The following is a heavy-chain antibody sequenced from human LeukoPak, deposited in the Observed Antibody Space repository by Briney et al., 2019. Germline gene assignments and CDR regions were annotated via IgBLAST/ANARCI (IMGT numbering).Heavy chain of an antibody. CDR2: IYYSGST. Sequence: PSETLSLTCTVSGGSISTSSYYWGWIRQPPGKGLEWIGTIYYSGSTYYNPSLKSRVTISVDTSKNLFSLKLSSVTAADTALYYCARHPIAAADDAFEIWGQGTMVTVSS. D-gene: IGHD6-13*01. V-gene: IGHV4-39*01. CDR1: GGSISTSSYY. J-gene: IGHJ3*02. CDR3: ARHPIAAADDAFEI.